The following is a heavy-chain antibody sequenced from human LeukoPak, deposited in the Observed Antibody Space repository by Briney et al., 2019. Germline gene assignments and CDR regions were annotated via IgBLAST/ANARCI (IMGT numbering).Heavy chain of an antibody. CDR3: ARVAKRGYSYGYRGFDY. V-gene: IGHV1-69*13. D-gene: IGHD5-18*01. J-gene: IGHJ4*02. Sequence: GASVKVSCKASGGTFSSYAIRWVRQAPGQGLEWMGGIIPIFGTANYAQRFQGRVTITADESTSTAYMELSSLRSEDTAVYYCARVAKRGYSYGYRGFDYWGQGTLVTVSS. CDR2: IIPIFGTA. CDR1: GGTFSSYA.